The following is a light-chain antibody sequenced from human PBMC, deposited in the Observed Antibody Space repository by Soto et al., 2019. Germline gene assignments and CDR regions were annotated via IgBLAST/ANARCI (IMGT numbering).Light chain of an antibody. V-gene: IGKV1-39*01. CDR3: QQSDRSPYT. J-gene: IGKJ2*01. CDR2: AAS. CDR1: QSINIY. Sequence: IQLTQSPSSLSASVGDRVTVTCRASQSINIYLNWYQQKPGKAPTLLIYAASSLQSGVPSRFSGGGSRTDLTLTISSLQTEEFDTYCSQQSDRSPYTFGQGTKLAI.